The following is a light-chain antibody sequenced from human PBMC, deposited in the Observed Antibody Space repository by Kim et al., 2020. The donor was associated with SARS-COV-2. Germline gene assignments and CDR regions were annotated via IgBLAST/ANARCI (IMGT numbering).Light chain of an antibody. CDR1: NIGSKS. V-gene: IGLV3-21*04. CDR3: QVWDSSRGHRV. J-gene: IGLJ3*02. Sequence: SYELTQPPSVSVALGKTARLTCGGNNIGSKSVHWYQQKPGQAPVLVIYYDRDRPAEIPERFSGSNSGNTATLTISRVEAGDETDYYCQVWDSSRGHRVFVEGTQLTVL. CDR2: YDR.